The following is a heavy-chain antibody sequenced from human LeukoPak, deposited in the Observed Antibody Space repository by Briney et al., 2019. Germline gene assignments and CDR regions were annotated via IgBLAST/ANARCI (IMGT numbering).Heavy chain of an antibody. V-gene: IGHV1-24*01. D-gene: IGHD3-10*01. CDR2: FDPEDGET. J-gene: IGHJ3*02. CDR3: ATIYGLWFGEGDAFDI. CDR1: GYTLTELS. Sequence: ASVKVSCKVSGYTLTELSMHWVRQAPGKGLERMGGFDPEDGETIYAQKFQGRVTMTEDTSTDTAYMELSSLRSEDTAVYYCATIYGLWFGEGDAFDIWGQGTMVTVSS.